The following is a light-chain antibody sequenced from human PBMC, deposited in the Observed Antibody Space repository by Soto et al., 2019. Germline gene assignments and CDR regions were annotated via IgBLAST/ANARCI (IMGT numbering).Light chain of an antibody. Sequence: NFMLTQPHSLSGSPGKTITICCTGTSGSITSNYVQWYQQRQGSAPIIVIYEDNQRPSGVPDRFSGSIDRSSNSASLTISGLKTEDEADYYCQSYDTNSAVFGAWTKLTVL. CDR3: QSYDTNSAV. CDR1: SGSITSNY. J-gene: IGLJ2*01. CDR2: EDN. V-gene: IGLV6-57*02.